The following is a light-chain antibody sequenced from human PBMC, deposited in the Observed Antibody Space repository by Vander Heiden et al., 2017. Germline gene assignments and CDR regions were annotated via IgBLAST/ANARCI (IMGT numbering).Light chain of an antibody. V-gene: IGLV3-21*02. CDR1: NIGGKS. Sequence: SYVLTQPPSVSVAPGQTARITCGGNNIGGKSVHWYQQEPGRAPVLVVFDDSDRPSGIPERFSGSNSGSTATLTIGRVEAGDEADYYCQVWDSFSDHVIFGGGTKLTVL. J-gene: IGLJ2*01. CDR3: QVWDSFSDHVI. CDR2: DDS.